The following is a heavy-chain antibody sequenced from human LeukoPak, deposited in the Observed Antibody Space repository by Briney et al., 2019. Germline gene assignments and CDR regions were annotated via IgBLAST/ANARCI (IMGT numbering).Heavy chain of an antibody. CDR3: ARGALSGCDY. Sequence: ASVKVSCKASGYIFTSYFIHWVRLAPGQGLEWMGWINPRSGGTKSVQRFQDRVTMTRDTSISTAYMELSRLSSDDTAVYYCARGALSGCDYWGQGTLVTVSS. J-gene: IGHJ4*02. D-gene: IGHD1-26*01. V-gene: IGHV1-2*02. CDR2: INPRSGGT. CDR1: GYIFTSYF.